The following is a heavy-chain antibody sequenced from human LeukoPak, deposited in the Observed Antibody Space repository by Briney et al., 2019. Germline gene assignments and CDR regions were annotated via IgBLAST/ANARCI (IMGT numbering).Heavy chain of an antibody. CDR3: ARGRGGYDRQWLARYYFDY. Sequence: SETLSITCAVYGGSLSGYYWSWIRQPPGKGLEWIGEINHSGSTNYNPSLKSRVTISVDTSKNQFSLKLSSVTAADTAVYYCARGRGGYDRQWLARYYFDYWGQGTLVTVSS. CDR1: GGSLSGYY. V-gene: IGHV4-34*01. D-gene: IGHD5-12*01. CDR2: INHSGST. J-gene: IGHJ4*02.